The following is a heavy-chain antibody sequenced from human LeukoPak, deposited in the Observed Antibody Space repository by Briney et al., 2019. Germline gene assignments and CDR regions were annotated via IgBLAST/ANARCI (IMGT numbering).Heavy chain of an antibody. D-gene: IGHD5-24*01. V-gene: IGHV1-8*01. CDR3: ARAGRWLQSQGVTQFDY. J-gene: IGHJ4*02. CDR1: GYTFTSYD. Sequence: ASVKVSCKASGYTFTSYDINWVRQATGQGLEWMGWMNPNSGNTGYAQKFQGRVTMTRNTSISTAYMELSSLRSEDTAVYYCARAGRWLQSQGVTQFDYWGQGTLVTVSS. CDR2: MNPNSGNT.